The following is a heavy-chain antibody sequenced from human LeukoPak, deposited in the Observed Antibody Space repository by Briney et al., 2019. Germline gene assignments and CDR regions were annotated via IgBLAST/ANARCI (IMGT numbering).Heavy chain of an antibody. V-gene: IGHV1-69*04. CDR2: IIPILGIA. CDR1: GGTFSSYA. D-gene: IGHD1-26*01. J-gene: IGHJ4*02. CDR3: AREPLVGATGVMEGSYDHALDY. Sequence: GASVKVSCKASGGTFSSYAISWVRQAPGQGLEWMGRIIPILGIANYAQKFQGRVTITADKSTSTAYMELSSLRSEDTAVYYCAREPLVGATGVMEGSYDHALDYWGQGTLVTVTS.